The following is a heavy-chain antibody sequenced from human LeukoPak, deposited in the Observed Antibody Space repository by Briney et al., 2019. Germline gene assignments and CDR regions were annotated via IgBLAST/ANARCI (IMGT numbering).Heavy chain of an antibody. CDR1: GYTFTSYD. V-gene: IGHV1-8*01. Sequence: GASVKVSCKASGYTFTSYDINWVRQATGQGLEWMGWMNPNSGNTGYAQKFQGRVTMTTDTPTSTAYMEVRSLRSDDTAVYYCARESPDIVIEPAAGYDAFDIWGQGTMVTVSS. J-gene: IGHJ3*02. D-gene: IGHD2-2*01. CDR3: ARESPDIVIEPAAGYDAFDI. CDR2: MNPNSGNT.